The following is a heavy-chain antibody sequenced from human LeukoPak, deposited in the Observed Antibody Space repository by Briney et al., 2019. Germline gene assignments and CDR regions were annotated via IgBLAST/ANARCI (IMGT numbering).Heavy chain of an antibody. CDR3: ARLRSYYLDY. CDR2: ISGSGGST. Sequence: GGSLRLSCAASGFTFSSYAMSWVRQAPGKGLEWVSAISGSGGSTYYADSVKGRFTISRDNSKNTLYLQMNNLRVEDTAVYYCARLRSYYLDYWGQGTLVTVSS. V-gene: IGHV3-23*01. D-gene: IGHD3-16*01. J-gene: IGHJ4*02. CDR1: GFTFSSYA.